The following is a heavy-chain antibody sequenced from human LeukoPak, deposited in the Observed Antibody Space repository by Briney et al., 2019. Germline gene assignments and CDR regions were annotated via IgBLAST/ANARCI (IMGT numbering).Heavy chain of an antibody. D-gene: IGHD3-22*01. CDR1: GGTFSSYA. V-gene: IGHV1-69*05. J-gene: IGHJ4*02. CDR2: IIPIFGTA. Sequence: SVKVSCKASGGTFSSYAISWVRQAPGQGLEWMGRIIPIFGTANYAQKFQGRVTITTDESTSTAYMELSSLRSEDTAVYYCARVNNYYDSSGDYLYYFDSWGQGTLVTVSS. CDR3: ARVNNYYDSSGDYLYYFDS.